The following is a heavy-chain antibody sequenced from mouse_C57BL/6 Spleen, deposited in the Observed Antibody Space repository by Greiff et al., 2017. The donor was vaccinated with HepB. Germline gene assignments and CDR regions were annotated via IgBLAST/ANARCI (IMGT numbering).Heavy chain of an antibody. Sequence: EVKLQESGPELVKPGDSVKISCKASGYSFTGYFMNWVMQSHGKSLEWIGRINPYNGDTFYNQKFKGKATLTVDKSSSTAHMELRSLTSEDSAVYYCARRGYDGYPDYWGQGTTLTVSS. V-gene: IGHV1-20*01. CDR2: INPYNGDT. D-gene: IGHD2-3*01. CDR1: GYSFTGYF. CDR3: ARRGYDGYPDY. J-gene: IGHJ2*01.